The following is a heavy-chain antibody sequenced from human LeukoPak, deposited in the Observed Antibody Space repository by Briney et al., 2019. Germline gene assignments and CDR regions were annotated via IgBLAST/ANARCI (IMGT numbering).Heavy chain of an antibody. J-gene: IGHJ6*03. Sequence: KPSETLSLSCEVYVGSFSGYYWIWIRQPPGKGLEWIGEINHSGNTNHNPSPRSRVTISVDTSKNQFSLKLRSVTAADAAVYDGARGQSSSPHGGYYNMDVWGKGTPVTVSS. CDR3: ARGQSSSPHGGYYNMDV. CDR2: INHSGNT. CDR1: VGSFSGYY. V-gene: IGHV4-34*01. D-gene: IGHD2-15*01.